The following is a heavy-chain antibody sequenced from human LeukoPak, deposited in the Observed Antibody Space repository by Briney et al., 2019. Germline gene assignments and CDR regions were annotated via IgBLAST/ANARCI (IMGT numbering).Heavy chain of an antibody. CDR3: ARDVVGRGYCSGGTCFPDYYGMDV. D-gene: IGHD2-15*01. CDR1: GYTFTSYG. V-gene: IGHV1-2*04. J-gene: IGHJ6*02. Sequence: GASVKVSCKASGYTFTSYGISWVRQAPGQGLEWMGWINPNSGGTNYAQKFQGWVTMTRDTSISTAYMELSRLTSDDTAVYYCARDVVGRGYCSGGTCFPDYYGMDVWGQGTTVTVSS. CDR2: INPNSGGT.